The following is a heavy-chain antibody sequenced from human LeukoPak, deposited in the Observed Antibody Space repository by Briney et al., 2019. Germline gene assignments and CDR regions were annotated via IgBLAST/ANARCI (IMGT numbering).Heavy chain of an antibody. Sequence: SVKVSCKASGGTFSRFTISWVRQAPGQGFEWMGGITPIFGTANFAQKFQGGVSITADESTSTAFMELSSLRSEDTAVYYCAREWGLESSGYYYAYWGQGTLVTVSS. CDR1: GGTFSRFT. CDR2: ITPIFGTA. J-gene: IGHJ4*02. V-gene: IGHV1-69*01. D-gene: IGHD3-22*01. CDR3: AREWGLESSGYYYAY.